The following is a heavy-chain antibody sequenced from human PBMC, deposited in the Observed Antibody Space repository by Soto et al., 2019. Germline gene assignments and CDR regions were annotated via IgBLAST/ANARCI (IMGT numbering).Heavy chain of an antibody. CDR2: IIPIFDTT. J-gene: IGHJ3*02. CDR3: ARAQTMDIGDAYDI. CDR1: GGTFSSHV. V-gene: IGHV1-69*01. D-gene: IGHD3-10*01. Sequence: QVQLMQSGAEVKKPGSSVKVSCKASGGTFSSHVITWVRQAPGQGPEWMGGIIPIFDTTNYEQKFQGRVTITAEESTSTAYVDLSSLGPDDTAVYYYARAQTMDIGDAYDIWGQGTVVTVSS.